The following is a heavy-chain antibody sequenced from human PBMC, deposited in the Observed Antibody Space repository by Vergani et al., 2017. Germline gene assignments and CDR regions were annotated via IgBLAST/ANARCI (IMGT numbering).Heavy chain of an antibody. Sequence: QVRLEESGPGLVKPSETLSLTCSVSGYSIGSGFYWAWIRQSPGEGLQCLTRIHNRGKTYHNPSFKSRVSVSLDTSKNPFSLNLTSVTATDTAVYYCARSQGDYWYFDLWGPGSLVTVSS. D-gene: IGHD2-21*01. CDR2: IHNRGKT. CDR3: ARSQGDYWYFDL. V-gene: IGHV4-38-2*01. CDR1: GYSIGSGFY. J-gene: IGHJ2*01.